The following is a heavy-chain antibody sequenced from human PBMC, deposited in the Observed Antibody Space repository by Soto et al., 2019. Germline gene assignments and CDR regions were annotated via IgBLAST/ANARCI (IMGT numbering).Heavy chain of an antibody. CDR3: ARDWNDADIYFDY. V-gene: IGHV3-23*01. J-gene: IGHJ4*02. CDR2: ISGSGGST. D-gene: IGHD1-1*01. CDR1: GLTFSSYA. Sequence: GGSLRLSCAASGLTFSSYAMSWVRQAPGKGLEWVSAISGSGGSTYYADSVKGRFTISRDNAKNSLYLQMNSLRAEDTAVYYCARDWNDADIYFDYWGQGTLVTVSS.